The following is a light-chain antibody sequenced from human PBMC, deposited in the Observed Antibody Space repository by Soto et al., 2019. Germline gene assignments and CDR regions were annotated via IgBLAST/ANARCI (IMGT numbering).Light chain of an antibody. J-gene: IGLJ2*01. CDR2: GNT. CDR3: QSYDSGLSGHVV. V-gene: IGLV1-40*01. CDR1: ISNIGAGYD. Sequence: QSVLTQPPSVSGAPGQRVTISCTGSISNIGAGYDVHWYQQLPGTAPKLLIYGNTNRPSGVPDRFSGSKSGTSASLAITGLQAEDEADYYCQSYDSGLSGHVVFGGGTKLTVL.